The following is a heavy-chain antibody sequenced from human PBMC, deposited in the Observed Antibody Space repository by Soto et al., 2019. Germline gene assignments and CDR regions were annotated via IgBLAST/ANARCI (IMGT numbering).Heavy chain of an antibody. CDR3: AKSHIVVVVAATRYFDY. Sequence: PGGSLRLSCAASGFTFSSYSMNWVRQAPGKGLEWVSAISGSGGSTYYADSVKGRFTISRDNSKNTLYLQMNSLRAEDTAVYYCAKSHIVVVVAATRYFDYWGQGTLVTVSS. V-gene: IGHV3-23*01. CDR2: ISGSGGST. D-gene: IGHD2-15*01. CDR1: GFTFSSYS. J-gene: IGHJ4*02.